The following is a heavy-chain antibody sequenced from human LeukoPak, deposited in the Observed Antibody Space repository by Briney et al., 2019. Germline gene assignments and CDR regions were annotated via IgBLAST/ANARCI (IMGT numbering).Heavy chain of an antibody. CDR2: NGDASST. CDR3: ARARGNTYGYFGY. J-gene: IGHJ4*02. Sequence: PGGSLRLSCAASGLTLSGYWMHWVRQAPGKGLVWVSRNGDASSTSYADSVKGRFTISRDNAKSTLYLQMNSLRVEDTAVYYCARARGNTYGYFGYWGQGTLVTVSS. D-gene: IGHD5-18*01. CDR1: GLTLSGYW. V-gene: IGHV3-74*01.